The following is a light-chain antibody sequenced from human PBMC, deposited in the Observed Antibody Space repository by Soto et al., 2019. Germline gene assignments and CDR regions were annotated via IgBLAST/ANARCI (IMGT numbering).Light chain of an antibody. J-gene: IGKJ1*01. CDR1: QSVSSN. CDR2: DAS. V-gene: IGKV3-11*01. Sequence: FTESPGALSLYPVEVDTLSCRPSQSVSSNLAWYQQKPGQAPRLLIYDASNRATGIQARFSGSGSGTDFTLTISSLEPEDFAVYYFQQRSNLTTWRFGQGTMVEIK. CDR3: QQRSNLTTWR.